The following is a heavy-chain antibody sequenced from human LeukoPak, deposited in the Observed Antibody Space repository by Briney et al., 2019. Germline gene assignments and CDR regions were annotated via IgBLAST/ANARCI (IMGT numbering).Heavy chain of an antibody. J-gene: IGHJ3*02. CDR1: GGAITSTTYY. Sequence: SETLSLTCTVSGGAITSTTYYWGWICQPPGKGLEWIGNIYYSGCTFYNSSLKSRLTISVDTSKSQFSLKLTSVTAADTALYYCARYSGSHYAFDIWGQGTMVTMSS. D-gene: IGHD1-26*01. V-gene: IGHV4-39*01. CDR3: ARYSGSHYAFDI. CDR2: IYYSGCT.